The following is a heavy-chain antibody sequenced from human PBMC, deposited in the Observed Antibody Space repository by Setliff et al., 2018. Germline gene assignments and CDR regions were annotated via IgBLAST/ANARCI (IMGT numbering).Heavy chain of an antibody. CDR3: ARDIVDTAMVYYFDY. CDR1: GYTFTSYG. V-gene: IGHV1-18*01. J-gene: IGHJ4*02. CDR2: ISAYNGNT. D-gene: IGHD5-18*01. Sequence: ASVKVSCKASGYTFTSYGISWVRQAPGQGLEWMGWISAYNGNTNYAQKLQGRVTMTTDTSTSTAYMELRSLRSEDTAVYYCARDIVDTAMVYYFDYWGQGTLVTVSS.